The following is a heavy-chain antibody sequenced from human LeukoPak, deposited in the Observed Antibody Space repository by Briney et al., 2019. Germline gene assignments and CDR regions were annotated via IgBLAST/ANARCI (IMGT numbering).Heavy chain of an antibody. J-gene: IGHJ4*02. CDR2: ISGSGGST. CDR1: GFTVSSNY. V-gene: IGHV3-23*01. CDR3: AKGHSSGWYRMFNFDY. Sequence: GGSLRLSCAASGFTVSSNYMSWVRQAPGKGLEWVSAISGSGGSTYYADSVKGRFTISRDNSKNTLYLQMNSLRAEDTAVYYCAKGHSSGWYRMFNFDYWGQGTLVTVSS. D-gene: IGHD6-19*01.